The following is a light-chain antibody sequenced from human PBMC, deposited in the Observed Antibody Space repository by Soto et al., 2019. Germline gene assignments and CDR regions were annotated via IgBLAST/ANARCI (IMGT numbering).Light chain of an antibody. V-gene: IGKV3-15*01. Sequence: EILMTQSPPTLSLSPGERVTLSCRASQTIYTNLAWYQQKTGQAPRLLIYGASTRATGIPVRFSGSGSGTQFTLTISRLQSEDFAVYYCQQYNNWPPFMYTFGQGTKVDI. CDR2: GAS. J-gene: IGKJ2*01. CDR1: QTIYTN. CDR3: QQYNNWPPFMYT.